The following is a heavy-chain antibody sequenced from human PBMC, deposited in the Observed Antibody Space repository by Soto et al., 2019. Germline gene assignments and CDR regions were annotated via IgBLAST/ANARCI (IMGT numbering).Heavy chain of an antibody. D-gene: IGHD6-6*01. CDR2: IHYSGST. CDR1: GGSISSYY. V-gene: IGHV4-59*01. Sequence: PSEALSLTCTVPGGSISSYYWGWIRQPPGKGLEWIGYIHYSGSTNYNPSLKSRVTISVDTPKNQFSLKVNSMTAADTAVYYCARGGLAARKGRWFDPWGQGTLVTVSS. CDR3: ARGGLAARKGRWFDP. J-gene: IGHJ5*02.